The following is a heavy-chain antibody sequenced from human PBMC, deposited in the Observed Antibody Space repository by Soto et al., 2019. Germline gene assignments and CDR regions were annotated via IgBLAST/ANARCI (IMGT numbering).Heavy chain of an antibody. CDR1: GFTVSSNY. J-gene: IGHJ4*02. Sequence: EVQLVESGGGLVQPGGSLRLSCAASGFTVSSNYMSWVRQAPGKGLEWVSVIYSGGSTYYADSVKGRFTISRHNSQNTLYLQMNSLRAEDTAVYYCARVAYIWFGELLSYDDYWGQGTLVTVSS. D-gene: IGHD3-10*01. CDR3: ARVAYIWFGELLSYDDY. CDR2: IYSGGST. V-gene: IGHV3-53*04.